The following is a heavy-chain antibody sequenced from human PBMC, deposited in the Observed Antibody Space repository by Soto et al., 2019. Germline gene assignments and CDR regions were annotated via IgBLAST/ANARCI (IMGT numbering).Heavy chain of an antibody. CDR3: ARDSISYGLGVHAY. D-gene: IGHD4-17*01. CDR2: IYSGGET. V-gene: IGHV3-53*01. CDR1: GFSVSDSY. J-gene: IGHJ4*02. Sequence: PGGSLRLSCASSGFSVSDSYLSWVRQAPGKGLEWVSIIYSGGETYYADSLKGRFTISRDSSNNMLYLQMNNLRAEDTAVYYCARDSISYGLGVHAYWGQRTLVTVSS.